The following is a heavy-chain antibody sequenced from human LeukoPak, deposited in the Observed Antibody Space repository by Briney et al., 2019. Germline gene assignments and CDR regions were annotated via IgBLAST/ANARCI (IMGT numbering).Heavy chain of an antibody. CDR3: ARVLYRCSTTSCPPGAFDI. J-gene: IGHJ3*02. CDR1: GFNFKSYA. Sequence: GGSLRLSCAASGFNFKSYAMNWVRQAPGKGLEWVSAFSGSGDSTYYVDSVEGRFTISRDNSKNTLYLQMNSLRVEDTAVYYCARVLYRCSTTSCPPGAFDIWGQGTMVTVSS. V-gene: IGHV3-23*01. CDR2: FSGSGDST. D-gene: IGHD2-2*01.